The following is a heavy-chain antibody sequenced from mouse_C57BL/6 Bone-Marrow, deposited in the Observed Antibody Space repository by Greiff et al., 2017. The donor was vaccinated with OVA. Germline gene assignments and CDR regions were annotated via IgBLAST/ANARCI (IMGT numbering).Heavy chain of an antibody. J-gene: IGHJ4*01. Sequence: VQLKESGPELVKPGASVKMSCKASGYTFTDYYMNWVKQSHGKSLEWIGYINPNNGGTSYNQKFKGKATLTVNKSSSTAYMELRSLTSVESAVDDCAREEYDSGYDNAMDYWGQGTSVTVSS. CDR3: AREEYDSGYDNAMDY. D-gene: IGHD2-2*01. V-gene: IGHV1-22*01. CDR2: INPNNGGT. CDR1: GYTFTDYY.